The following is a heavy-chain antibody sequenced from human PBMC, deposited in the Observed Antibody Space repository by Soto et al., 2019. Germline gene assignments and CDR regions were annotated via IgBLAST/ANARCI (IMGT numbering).Heavy chain of an antibody. J-gene: IGHJ5*02. CDR3: ARESNYYDSSGPLGP. CDR2: IIPIFGTA. Sequence: ASVKVSCKASGGTFSSYAISWVRQAPGQGLEWMGGIIPIFGTANYAQKFQGRVTITADESTSTAYMELSSLRSEDTAVYYCARESNYYDSSGPLGPWGQGTLVTVSS. D-gene: IGHD3-22*01. V-gene: IGHV1-69*13. CDR1: GGTFSSYA.